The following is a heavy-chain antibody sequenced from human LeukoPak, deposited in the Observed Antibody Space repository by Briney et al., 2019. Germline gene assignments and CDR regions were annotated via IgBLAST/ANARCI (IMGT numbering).Heavy chain of an antibody. CDR1: GFTFSNYA. CDR3: ARDGNYDFWSGYSSPSYFDY. J-gene: IGHJ4*02. CDR2: ISYDGSNK. Sequence: GGSLRLSCAASGFTFSNYAMHWVRQAPGKGLEWVAVISYDGSNKYYADSVKGRFTISRDNSKNTLYLQMNSLRAEDTAVYYCARDGNYDFWSGYSSPSYFDYWSQGTLVTVSS. V-gene: IGHV3-30-3*01. D-gene: IGHD3-3*01.